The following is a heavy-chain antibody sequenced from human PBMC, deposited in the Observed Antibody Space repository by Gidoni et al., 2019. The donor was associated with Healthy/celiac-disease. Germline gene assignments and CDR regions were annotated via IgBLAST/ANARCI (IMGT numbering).Heavy chain of an antibody. CDR2: INHSGST. CDR3: ARGLVVRGVIIN. Sequence: QVQLQQWGAGLLKPSEALSLNCAVYGGSFSGYYWSWIRQPPGKGLEWIGEINHSGSTNYHPSLKSRVTISVDTSKNQFSLNLSSVTAADTAVYYCARGLVVRGVIINWGQGTLVTVSS. J-gene: IGHJ4*02. D-gene: IGHD3-10*01. CDR1: GGSFSGYY. V-gene: IGHV4-34*01.